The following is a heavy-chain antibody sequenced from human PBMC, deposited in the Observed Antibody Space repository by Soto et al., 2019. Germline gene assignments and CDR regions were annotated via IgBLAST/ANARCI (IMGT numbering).Heavy chain of an antibody. Sequence: GASVKVSCKASGYTFTSYYMHWVRQAPGQGLEWMGIINPSGGSTSYAQKFQGRVTMTRDTSTSTVYMELSSLRSEDTAVYYCASFIYDFWSGYSPHGMDVWGQGTTVTVSS. CDR3: ASFIYDFWSGYSPHGMDV. CDR1: GYTFTSYY. D-gene: IGHD3-3*01. J-gene: IGHJ6*02. V-gene: IGHV1-46*01. CDR2: INPSGGST.